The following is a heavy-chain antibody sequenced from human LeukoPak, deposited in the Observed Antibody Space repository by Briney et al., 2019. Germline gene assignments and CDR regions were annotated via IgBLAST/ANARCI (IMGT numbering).Heavy chain of an antibody. CDR3: ARVPNHIVVVVAATQYFDY. CDR1: GFTFSSYE. D-gene: IGHD2-15*01. Sequence: AGGSLRLSCAASGFTFSSYEMNWVRQAPGKGLEWVSYISSSGSTIYYADSVKGRLTISRDNAKNSLYLQMNSLRAEDTAVYYCARVPNHIVVVVAATQYFDYWGQGTLVTVPS. V-gene: IGHV3-48*03. J-gene: IGHJ4*02. CDR2: ISSSGSTI.